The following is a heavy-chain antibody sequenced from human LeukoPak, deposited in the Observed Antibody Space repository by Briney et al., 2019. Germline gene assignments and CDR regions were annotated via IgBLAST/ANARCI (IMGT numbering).Heavy chain of an antibody. V-gene: IGHV4-34*01. CDR2: INHSGST. D-gene: IGHD3-16*02. CDR3: ARGDMRRLSHPNWFDP. J-gene: IGHJ5*02. CDR1: GGSFSGYY. Sequence: PSETLSLTCAVYGGSFSGYYWSWIRQPPGKGLEWIGEINHSGSTNYNPSLKSRVTISVDTSKNQFSLKLSSVTAADTAVYYCARGDMRRLSHPNWFDPWGQGTLVTVSS.